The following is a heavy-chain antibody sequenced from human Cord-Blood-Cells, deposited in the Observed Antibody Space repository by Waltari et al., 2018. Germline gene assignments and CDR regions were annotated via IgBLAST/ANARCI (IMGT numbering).Heavy chain of an antibody. V-gene: IGHV4-61*09. J-gene: IGHJ6*02. CDR1: GGSISSGSYY. D-gene: IGHD6-13*01. CDR3: ARRIAAAGTIYYYGMDV. Sequence: QVQLPESGPGLVKPSQTLSLTCTVSGGSISSGSYYWSWIRQPAGKGLEWIGYIYTSGSTNYNPSLKSRVTISVDTSKNQFSLKLSSVTAADTAVYYCARRIAAAGTIYYYGMDVWGQGTTVTVSS. CDR2: IYTSGST.